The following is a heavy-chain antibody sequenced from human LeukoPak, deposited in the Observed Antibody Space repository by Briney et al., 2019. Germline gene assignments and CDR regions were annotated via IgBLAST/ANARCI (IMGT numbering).Heavy chain of an antibody. CDR2: MNPNSGNT. CDR1: GYTFTSYD. Sequence: ASVKASCKASGYTFTSYDINWVRQATGQGLEWMGWMNPNSGNTGYAQKFQGRVTMTRNTSISTAYMELSSLRSEDTAVYYCARDLPSYEMATTFDYWGQGTLVTVSS. D-gene: IGHD5-24*01. J-gene: IGHJ4*02. CDR3: ARDLPSYEMATTFDY. V-gene: IGHV1-8*01.